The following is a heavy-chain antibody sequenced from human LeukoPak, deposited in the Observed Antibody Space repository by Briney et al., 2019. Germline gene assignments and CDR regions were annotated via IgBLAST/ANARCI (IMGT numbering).Heavy chain of an antibody. CDR1: GFTFSRYG. Sequence: GGSLRLSCSASGFTFSRYGMHWVRQAPGKGLEYVSAIVSNGDSTYYADSVKGRYTISRDNAKNTLYLQMSSLRPDDTAVYYCVNPGWYYDSSGYSYYYGMDVWGQGTTVTVSS. V-gene: IGHV3-64D*09. J-gene: IGHJ6*02. D-gene: IGHD3-22*01. CDR2: IVSNGDST. CDR3: VNPGWYYDSSGYSYYYGMDV.